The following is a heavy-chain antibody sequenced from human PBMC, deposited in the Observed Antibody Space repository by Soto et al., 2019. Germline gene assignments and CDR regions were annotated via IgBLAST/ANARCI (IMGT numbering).Heavy chain of an antibody. CDR1: GFSFSSYA. V-gene: IGHV3-30*18. Sequence: QVQMVESGGGVVQPGTSLRLSCAASGFSFSSYAMHWVRQTPGKGLEWLGVISYDGSNKHYADFVRGRFTISRDRSKNTLYLQVNSLRAEDTAVYYCAKGILAATIGPYAMDVWGQGTTVTVSS. CDR2: ISYDGSNK. CDR3: AKGILAATIGPYAMDV. J-gene: IGHJ6*02. D-gene: IGHD6-13*01.